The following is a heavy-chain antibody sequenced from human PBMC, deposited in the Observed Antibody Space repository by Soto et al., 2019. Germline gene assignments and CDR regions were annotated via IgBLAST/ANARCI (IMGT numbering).Heavy chain of an antibody. CDR1: GGSFSGYY. CDR3: ARGRRFLEWVHYYYYYGMDV. Sequence: SETLSLTCAVYGGSFSGYYWSWIRQSPGKGLEWIGEINHSGSTNYHPPLKSRGTISVDTSKNQFSLKLSSVTASDTAVYYCARGRRFLEWVHYYYYYGMDVWGQGTAVTVSS. V-gene: IGHV4-34*01. D-gene: IGHD3-3*01. CDR2: INHSGST. J-gene: IGHJ6*02.